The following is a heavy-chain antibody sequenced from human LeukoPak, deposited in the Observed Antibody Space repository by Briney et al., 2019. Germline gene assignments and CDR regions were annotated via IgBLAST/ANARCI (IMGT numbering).Heavy chain of an antibody. J-gene: IGHJ1*01. CDR1: GYTFTSYA. CDR3: AKNLSGSFQH. Sequence: ASVKVSCKASGYTFTSYAIHWVRQDPRQRLERKGWNYAGHGNTKYSQKFQGRVTITRDKSASTAYKELSSLRSEDTAVYYCAKNLSGSFQHWGQGTLVTVSS. D-gene: IGHD1-26*01. V-gene: IGHV1-3*01. CDR2: NYAGHGNT.